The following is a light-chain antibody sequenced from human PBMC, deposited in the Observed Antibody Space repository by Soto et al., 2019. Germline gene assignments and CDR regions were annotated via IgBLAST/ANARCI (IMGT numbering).Light chain of an antibody. CDR2: GAS. CDR1: QSVSSSY. Sequence: EIVLTQSPGTLSLSPGERATLSCRASQSVSSSYLAWYQQKPGQAPRLLIYGASIRATGIPERFSGSGSGTDFTLTISRLEPEDFAVYYCQQYGSSPLTFGGGTKVEIK. V-gene: IGKV3-20*01. J-gene: IGKJ4*01. CDR3: QQYGSSPLT.